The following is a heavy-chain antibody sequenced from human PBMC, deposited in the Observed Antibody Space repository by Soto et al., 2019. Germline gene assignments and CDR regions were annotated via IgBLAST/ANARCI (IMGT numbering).Heavy chain of an antibody. CDR2: ISAYNGNT. J-gene: IGHJ6*03. CDR3: ARVPKYLGNWYYYYYMDV. D-gene: IGHD2-2*01. V-gene: IGHV1-18*01. Sequence: ASVKVSCKASGYTFTSYGISWVRQAPGQGLEWMGWISAYNGNTNYAQKLQGRVTMTTDTSTSTAYMELRSLRSDDTAVYYRARVPKYLGNWYYYYYMDVWGKGTTVTVSS. CDR1: GYTFTSYG.